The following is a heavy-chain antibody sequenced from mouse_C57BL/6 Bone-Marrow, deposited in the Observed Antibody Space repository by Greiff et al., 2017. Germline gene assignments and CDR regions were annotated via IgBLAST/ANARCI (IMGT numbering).Heavy chain of an antibody. D-gene: IGHD1-1*01. CDR2: IYPGSGNT. CDR1: GYTFTDYY. V-gene: IGHV1-76*01. CDR3: ARWVYYYGSRSSYFDY. J-gene: IGHJ2*01. Sequence: VQLQQSGAELVRPGASVKLSCKASGYTFTDYYINWVKQRPGQGLEWIARIYPGSGNTYYNEKFKGKATLTAEKSSSTAYMQLSSLTSEDSAVYFCARWVYYYGSRSSYFDYWGQGTTLTVSS.